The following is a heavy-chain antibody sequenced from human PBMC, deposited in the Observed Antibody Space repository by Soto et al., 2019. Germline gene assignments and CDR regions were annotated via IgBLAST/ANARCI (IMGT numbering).Heavy chain of an antibody. CDR2: INPNSGGT. Sequence: ASVKVSCKASGYTFTGYYMHWVRQAPGQGLEWMGWINPNSGGTNYAQKFQGWVTMTRDTSISTAYMELSRLRSDDTAVYYCARGGGLKYSISSRDLYYYYGMDVWGPGTTVTVSS. CDR1: GYTFTGYY. D-gene: IGHD6-6*01. CDR3: ARGGGLKYSISSRDLYYYYGMDV. V-gene: IGHV1-2*04. J-gene: IGHJ6*01.